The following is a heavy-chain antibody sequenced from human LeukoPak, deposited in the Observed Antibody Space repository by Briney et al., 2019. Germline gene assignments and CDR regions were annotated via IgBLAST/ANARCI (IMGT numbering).Heavy chain of an antibody. V-gene: IGHV4-4*02. D-gene: IGHD1-26*01. CDR2: IYHSGRT. Sequence: SETLSLTCAVSGGSISSSNWWSWVRQPPGKGLEWIGEIYHSGRTNYNPSLQSRVTISVEKSKNQFSLKLSSVTAADTAVYYCARDGGSYHYDYWGQGTLVTVSS. J-gene: IGHJ4*02. CDR3: ARDGGSYHYDY. CDR1: GGSISSSNW.